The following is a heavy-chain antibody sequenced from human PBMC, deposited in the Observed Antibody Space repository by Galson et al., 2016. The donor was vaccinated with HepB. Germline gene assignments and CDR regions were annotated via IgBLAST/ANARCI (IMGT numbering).Heavy chain of an antibody. J-gene: IGHJ4*02. Sequence: SLRLSCAASGFTFSSHAMHWVRQAPGKGLEYVAGINDNGGTTHYGDSVKGRFTISRDDSKNRVYIQMSSLRVEDPAVYHCVKDLSGKYSFDFWGQGILVTVSS. D-gene: IGHD1-26*01. CDR2: INDNGGTT. V-gene: IGHV3-64D*06. CDR3: VKDLSGKYSFDF. CDR1: GFTFSSHA.